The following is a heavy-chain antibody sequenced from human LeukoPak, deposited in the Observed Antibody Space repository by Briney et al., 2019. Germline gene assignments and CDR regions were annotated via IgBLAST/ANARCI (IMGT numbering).Heavy chain of an antibody. J-gene: IGHJ4*02. V-gene: IGHV3-53*01. Sequence: GGSLRLSCAASGFTFSSYAMTWVRQAPGRGLQWVSLIYSAGSTYYADSVKGRFTISRDNSKNTLFLQMNSLRAEDTAVYYCARGYCTNGVCFDSWGQGTLVTVSS. CDR3: ARGYCTNGVCFDS. CDR1: GFTFSSYA. D-gene: IGHD2-8*01. CDR2: IYSAGST.